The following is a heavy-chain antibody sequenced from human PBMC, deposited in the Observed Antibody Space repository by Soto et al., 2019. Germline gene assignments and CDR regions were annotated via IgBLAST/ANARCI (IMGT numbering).Heavy chain of an antibody. Sequence: ASVKVSCKASGYTFTMYDINCVVRSTLQGLEWMGWMNPNSGNTGYAQKFQGRVTMTRNTSISTAYMELSSLRSEDTAVYYCARELVVVPAAIANDYWGQGTLVTVSS. J-gene: IGHJ4*02. CDR3: ARELVVVPAAIANDY. V-gene: IGHV1-8*01. CDR1: GYTFTMYD. CDR2: MNPNSGNT. D-gene: IGHD2-2*01.